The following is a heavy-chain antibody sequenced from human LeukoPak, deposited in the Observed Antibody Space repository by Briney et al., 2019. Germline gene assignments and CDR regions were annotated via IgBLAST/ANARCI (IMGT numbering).Heavy chain of an antibody. CDR3: ARYLDYGGNSRVFQH. CDR2: INHGGST. J-gene: IGHJ1*01. Sequence: SETLSLTCAVYGGSLSAYYWTWIRQPPGKGLEWIGEINHGGSTNYNPSLKSRVTISVDTSKDQLSLKLSSVTAADTAVYYCARYLDYGGNSRVFQHWGQGTLVTVSS. CDR1: GGSLSAYY. V-gene: IGHV4-34*01. D-gene: IGHD4-23*01.